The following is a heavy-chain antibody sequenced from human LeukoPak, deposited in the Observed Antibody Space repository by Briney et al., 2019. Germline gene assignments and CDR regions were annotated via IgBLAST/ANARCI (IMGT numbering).Heavy chain of an antibody. CDR1: GFTFSDFY. CDR3: ARDLIHRSGEADY. V-gene: IGHV3-11*05. J-gene: IGHJ4*02. CDR2: ISSSGSST. Sequence: GGSLRLSCAASGFTFSDFYMSWIGQAPGKGLEWISYISSSGSSTNYADSVKGRFTISRDNAKNSLYLQMNSLRAEDTAVYYCARDLIHRSGEADYWGQGTLVTVSS. D-gene: IGHD3-22*01.